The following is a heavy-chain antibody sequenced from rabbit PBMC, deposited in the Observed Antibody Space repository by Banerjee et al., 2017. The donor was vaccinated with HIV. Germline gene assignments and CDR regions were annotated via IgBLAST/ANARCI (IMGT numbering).Heavy chain of an antibody. CDR1: GFTMSRHY. J-gene: IGHJ6*01. D-gene: IGHD7-1*01. CDR3: ARDSPGTGAMDL. Sequence: QEQLKESGGGLVQPGGSLTLSCTASGFTMSRHYIYWVRQAPGKGLEYIGYISYEGSTYYATWVNGRFTISSDNAQNTVDLQMNSLTAADTATYFCARDSPGTGAMDLWGPGTLVTVS. V-gene: IGHV1S29*01. CDR2: ISYEGST.